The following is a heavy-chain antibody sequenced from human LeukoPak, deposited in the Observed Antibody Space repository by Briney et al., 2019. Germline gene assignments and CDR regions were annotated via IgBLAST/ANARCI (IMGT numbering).Heavy chain of an antibody. Sequence: GGSLRLSCVASGFTFSRYWMTWVRQAPGRGLEWVANIKEDGSEKYYVDSVKGRFTISRDNAKNSLYLQMNSLRAEDTALYYCARVGPDYGDYYDYWGQGTLVTVSS. CDR3: ARVGPDYGDYYDY. CDR2: IKEDGSEK. V-gene: IGHV3-7*04. J-gene: IGHJ4*02. D-gene: IGHD4-17*01. CDR1: GFTFSRYW.